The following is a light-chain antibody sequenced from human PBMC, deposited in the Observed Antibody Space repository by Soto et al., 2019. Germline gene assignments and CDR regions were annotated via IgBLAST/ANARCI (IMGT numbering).Light chain of an antibody. CDR2: DVS. CDR1: SSDVGDYNY. J-gene: IGLJ7*01. CDR3: NSYTSSSTWV. Sequence: QSVLTQPASVSGSPGQSITISCSGTSSDVGDYNYVSWYQQYPGKAPKLMIYDVSNRPSGVSDRFSGSKSGNTASLTISGLQAEDEADYYCNSYTSSSTWVFGGGTQLTVL. V-gene: IGLV2-14*01.